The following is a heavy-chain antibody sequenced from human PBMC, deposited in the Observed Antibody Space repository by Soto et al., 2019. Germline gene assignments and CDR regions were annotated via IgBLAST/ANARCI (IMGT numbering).Heavy chain of an antibody. CDR3: GKDPNGDYFGAFDF. V-gene: IGHV3-23*01. CDR1: GFTFSSYA. J-gene: IGHJ3*01. D-gene: IGHD4-17*01. CDR2: ITGSGDYT. Sequence: EVQMLESGGGLVQPGGSLRLSCAASGFTFSSYALTWVRQAPGKGLEWVSSITGSGDYTRYTDSVKGRFTITRDNAKNTLFLQMKSRRADATAIYFCGKDPNGDYFGAFDFWGQGTMVTVSS.